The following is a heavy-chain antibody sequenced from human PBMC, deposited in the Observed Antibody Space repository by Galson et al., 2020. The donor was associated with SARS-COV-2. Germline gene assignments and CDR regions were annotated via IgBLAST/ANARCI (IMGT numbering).Heavy chain of an antibody. D-gene: IGHD3-3*01. CDR2: FSYSGST. V-gene: IGHV4-39*07. Sequence: SETLSLTCTVSGGSISSSSYYWGWFRQPPGKGLEWIGSFSYSGSTYYNPSLKSRVTISVDTSKNQFSLKLSSVTAADTAVYYCARDPLKRITIFGVVTREGMDVWGQGTTVTVSS. J-gene: IGHJ6*02. CDR1: GGSISSSSYY. CDR3: ARDPLKRITIFGVVTREGMDV.